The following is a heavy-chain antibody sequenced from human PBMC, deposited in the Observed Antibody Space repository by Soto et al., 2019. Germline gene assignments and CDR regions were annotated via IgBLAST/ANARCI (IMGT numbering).Heavy chain of an antibody. Sequence: QVQLQESGPGLVKPSQTLSLTCTVSGGSISSGDYYWSWIRQPPGKGLEWIGYIYYSGSTYYNPSLKSRVTIAVDTSKNQFSLKLSSLTAADTAVYYCATSITIFGVVKEYWFDPWGQGTLVTVSS. CDR2: IYYSGST. CDR1: GGSISSGDYY. CDR3: ATSITIFGVVKEYWFDP. J-gene: IGHJ5*02. D-gene: IGHD3-3*01. V-gene: IGHV4-30-4*01.